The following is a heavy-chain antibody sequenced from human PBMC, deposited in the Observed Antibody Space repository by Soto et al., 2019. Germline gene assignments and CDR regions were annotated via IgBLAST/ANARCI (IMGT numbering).Heavy chain of an antibody. CDR3: ARTPLDYICDY. Sequence: ASVKVSCKASGYTFTSYYIHWVRQAPGQGLEWMGVINPSGGSTTYAQRFQGRVTLTRDTSTSTVYMQLSSLSSGDTAVYYCARTPLDYICDYWGQGTLVTVSS. CDR2: INPSGGST. CDR1: GYTFTSYY. J-gene: IGHJ4*02. D-gene: IGHD4-4*01. V-gene: IGHV1-46*01.